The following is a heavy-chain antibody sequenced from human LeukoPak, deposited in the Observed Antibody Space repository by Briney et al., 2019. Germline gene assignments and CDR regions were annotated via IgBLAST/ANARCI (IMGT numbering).Heavy chain of an antibody. J-gene: IGHJ3*02. Sequence: SGGSLRLSCAASGFTFYNNAMSWVRQAPGKGLEWVSAISGSRNKTYYADSVKGRFTISRDNSKNTVYLQMNSLRAEDTAVYYCAKDLYGVIAPNDAFDIWGQGTLVTVSS. D-gene: IGHD3-22*01. CDR2: ISGSRNKT. V-gene: IGHV3-23*01. CDR3: AKDLYGVIAPNDAFDI. CDR1: GFTFYNNA.